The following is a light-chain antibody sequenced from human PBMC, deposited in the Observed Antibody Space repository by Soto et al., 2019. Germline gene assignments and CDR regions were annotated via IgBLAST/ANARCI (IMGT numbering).Light chain of an antibody. CDR3: MQGTKWPGT. V-gene: IGKV2-30*01. CDR2: KVS. Sequence: VVVNQSPLSLPVTLGQPASISCRSSQSLVYSDGNTYLSWFHQRPGQSPRRLIYKVSNRDSGVPDRFSGSGSGTDFPLKISRVEAEDVGVYYCMQGTKWPGTFGQGTKLEIK. CDR1: QSLVYSDGNTY. J-gene: IGKJ2*01.